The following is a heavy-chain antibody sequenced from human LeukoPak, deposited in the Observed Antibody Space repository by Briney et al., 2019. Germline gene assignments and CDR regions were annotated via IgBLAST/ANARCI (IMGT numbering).Heavy chain of an antibody. J-gene: IGHJ6*03. D-gene: IGHD6-19*01. CDR2: ISAYNGNT. CDR1: GYTFTSYG. CDR3: ARVAGIAVAGTFYYYYMDV. Sequence: GASVKVSCKASGYTFTSYGISWVRQAPGQGREWMGWISAYNGNTNYAQKLQGRVTMTTDTSTSTAYMELRSLRSDDTAVYYCARVAGIAVAGTFYYYYMDVWGKGTPVTVSS. V-gene: IGHV1-18*01.